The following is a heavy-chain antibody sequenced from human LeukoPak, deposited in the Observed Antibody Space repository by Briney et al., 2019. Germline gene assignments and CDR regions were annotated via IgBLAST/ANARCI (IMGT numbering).Heavy chain of an antibody. CDR3: ARGRDAYCSSTSCFAEYFQH. D-gene: IGHD2-2*01. Sequence: GASVKVSCKASGYTFTSYYMNWVRQAPGQGLEWMGIINPSGGSTSYAQKFQGRVTMTRDTSTSTVYMELSSLRSEDTAVYYCARGRDAYCSSTSCFAEYFQHWGQGTLVTVSS. V-gene: IGHV1-46*01. CDR1: GYTFTSYY. CDR2: INPSGGST. J-gene: IGHJ1*01.